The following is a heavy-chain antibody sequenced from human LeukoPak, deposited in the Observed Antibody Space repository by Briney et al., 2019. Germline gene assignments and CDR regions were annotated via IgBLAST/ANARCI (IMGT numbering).Heavy chain of an antibody. Sequence: SKTLSLTCTVSGGSISSYYWSWIRQPPGKGLEWIGEINHSGSTNYNPSLKSRVTISVDTSKNQFSLKLSSVTAADTAVYYCARANPRVIRSGLYFDYWGQGTLVTVSS. CDR2: INHSGST. CDR3: ARANPRVIRSGLYFDY. V-gene: IGHV4-34*01. CDR1: GGSISSYY. D-gene: IGHD3-22*01. J-gene: IGHJ4*02.